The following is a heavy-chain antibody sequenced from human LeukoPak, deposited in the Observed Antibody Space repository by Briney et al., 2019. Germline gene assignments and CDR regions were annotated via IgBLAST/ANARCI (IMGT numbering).Heavy chain of an antibody. V-gene: IGHV3-23*01. CDR2: TVGGGSPNT. CDR3: VKDDGWVQYAN. Sequence: GGSLRLSCAASGFYFANYAMSWVRQAPGKGLERVSATVGGGSPNTYHADSVKGRFIISRDNSKNTVYLQMNSLSAEDAAVYYCVKDDGWVQYANWGQGTLVTVSS. D-gene: IGHD5-24*01. J-gene: IGHJ4*02. CDR1: GFYFANYA.